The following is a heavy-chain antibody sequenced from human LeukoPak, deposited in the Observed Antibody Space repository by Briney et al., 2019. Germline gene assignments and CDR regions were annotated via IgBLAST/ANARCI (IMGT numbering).Heavy chain of an antibody. V-gene: IGHV3-30-3*01. Sequence: GRSLRLSCAASGFTFSSYAMHWVRQAPGKGLEWVAVISYDGSNKYYADSVKGRFTISRDNSKNTLYLQMNSLRAEDKAVYYCARDQVKRVRVAGDYYYYGMDVWGQGTTVTVSS. CDR1: GFTFSSYA. J-gene: IGHJ6*02. D-gene: IGHD6-19*01. CDR2: ISYDGSNK. CDR3: ARDQVKRVRVAGDYYYYGMDV.